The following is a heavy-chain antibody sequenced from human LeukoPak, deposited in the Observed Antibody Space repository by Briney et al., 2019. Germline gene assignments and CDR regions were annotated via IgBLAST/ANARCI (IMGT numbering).Heavy chain of an antibody. Sequence: SGTLSLTCTVSGGSISSNTWWSWVRQPPGKGLEWIGEIYRSGSTNYNPSLKTRVTMSVDKSKNQFSLKLTSVTAADTAVYYCASLDILIDWSDPWGQGTLVTVSS. CDR2: IYRSGST. CDR1: GGSISSNTW. D-gene: IGHD3-9*01. J-gene: IGHJ5*02. V-gene: IGHV4-4*02. CDR3: ASLDILIDWSDP.